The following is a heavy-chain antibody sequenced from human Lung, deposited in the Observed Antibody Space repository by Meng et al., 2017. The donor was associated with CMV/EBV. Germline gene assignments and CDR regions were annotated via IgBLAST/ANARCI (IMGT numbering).Heavy chain of an antibody. CDR2: INPDGSAK. CDR1: GITISTDW. J-gene: IGHJ4*02. CDR3: ARSSSR. D-gene: IGHD6-6*01. Sequence: GASLKTSCAASGITISTDWMTWVRQAPGKGLEWVVNINPDGSAKYYVDSVKGRFTISRDNAMNLLYLQMNSLRAEDTAVYYCARSSSRWGQGTLVTVSS. V-gene: IGHV3-7*01.